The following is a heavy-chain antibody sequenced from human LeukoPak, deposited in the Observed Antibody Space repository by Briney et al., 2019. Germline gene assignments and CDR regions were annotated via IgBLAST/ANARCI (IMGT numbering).Heavy chain of an antibody. CDR1: VFSVSNNN. D-gene: IGHD1-14*01. J-gene: IGHJ3*02. Sequence: PGGSLRVSRVASVFSVSNNNIRMVRPAPGRGLEWDSIRFRYSNTNYADAVKGRFTISRDTSQNKLSLQMNSMRAEDTAVYYCVRKNRDFNAAFDIWGEGTVVTVSS. V-gene: IGHV3-53*01. CDR2: RFRYSNT. CDR3: VRKNRDFNAAFDI.